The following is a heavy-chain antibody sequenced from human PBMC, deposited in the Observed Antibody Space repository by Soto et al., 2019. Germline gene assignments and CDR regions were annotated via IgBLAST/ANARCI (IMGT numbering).Heavy chain of an antibody. CDR2: IYRGDFDT. V-gene: IGHV5-51*01. J-gene: IGHJ4*02. Sequence: ESLKISCTGSEYSCTSYWIGWVRQMPGKGLEWMGLIYRGDFDTRYSPSFQGQVTISADKSSRTPYLEWSRLKATVTPMSYRAISEFWRGSQASWGQGTRVTVSS. CDR3: AISEFWRGSQAS. D-gene: IGHD3-3*01. CDR1: EYSCTSYW.